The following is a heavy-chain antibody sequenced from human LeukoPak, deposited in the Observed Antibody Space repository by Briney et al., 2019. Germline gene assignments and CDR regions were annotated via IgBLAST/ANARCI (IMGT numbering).Heavy chain of an antibody. CDR2: IYSSGGT. CDR3: ARGVAAASERAFDI. Sequence: PSETLSLTCSVSGGSISSYYWSWIRQPAGKGLEWIGRIYSSGGTDYNPSLKSRVTMSVDTSKNQFSLKLSSVTAADTAVYYCARGVAAASERAFDIWGQGTMVTVSS. V-gene: IGHV4-4*07. CDR1: GGSISSYY. J-gene: IGHJ3*02. D-gene: IGHD6-13*01.